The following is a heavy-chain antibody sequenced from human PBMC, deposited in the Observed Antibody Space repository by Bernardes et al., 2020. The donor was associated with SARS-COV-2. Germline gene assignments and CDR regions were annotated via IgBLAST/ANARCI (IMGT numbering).Heavy chain of an antibody. CDR2: IYYSGST. CDR1: GGSISSHY. CDR3: ARSDSSGLLGFLGAFDI. J-gene: IGHJ3*02. D-gene: IGHD3-10*01. Sequence: SESLSLTCIVSGGSISSHYWSWLRQPPGKGLEWIGYIYYSGSTNYNPSLKSRVTISVDRSKTQFSLKLSSVTAADTAVYYCARSDSSGLLGFLGAFDIWGQGTMVTVSS. V-gene: IGHV4-59*11.